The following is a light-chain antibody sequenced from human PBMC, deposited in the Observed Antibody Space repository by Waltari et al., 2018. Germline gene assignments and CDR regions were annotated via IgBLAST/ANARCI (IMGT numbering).Light chain of an antibody. V-gene: IGLV2-14*01. Sequence: QSALTQPASVSGSPGQSVTIFCAGTSNDVGGYNSVSWYQEHPGQAPRVIIYDVSDRPSGVSDGFSGSTSGNTASLTISGLQAEDEADYYCSSQSSNDVVLFGGGTKLTVL. J-gene: IGLJ2*01. CDR1: SNDVGGYNS. CDR2: DVS. CDR3: SSQSSNDVVL.